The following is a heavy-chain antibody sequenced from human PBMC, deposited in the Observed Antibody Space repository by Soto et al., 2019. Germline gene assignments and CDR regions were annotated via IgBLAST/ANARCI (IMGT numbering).Heavy chain of an antibody. CDR1: GFTFSTYA. CDR3: AGRYCTNGVCYTNYYYYIDV. CDR2: ITTSGGNT. Sequence: GGSLRLSCAASGFTFSTYAMSWVRQALGKGLEWVSTITTSGGNTYYADSVQGRFTISRDNSKNTLYLQMNSLRAEDTAVYYCAGRYCTNGVCYTNYYYYIDVWGKGTTVTVSS. V-gene: IGHV3-23*01. D-gene: IGHD2-8*01. J-gene: IGHJ6*03.